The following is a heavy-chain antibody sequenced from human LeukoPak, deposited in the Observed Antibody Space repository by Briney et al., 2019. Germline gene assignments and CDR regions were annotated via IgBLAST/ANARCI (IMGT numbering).Heavy chain of an antibody. V-gene: IGHV3-7*03. J-gene: IGHJ4*02. CDR2: IKQDGSKK. Sequence: GGSLRLSCVASGFPFSSYWMTWVRQAPGKGLEWVANIKQDGSKKSYVDSVKGRFTISRDNSKNTLYLQMNSLRAEDTAVYYCAKGPHFDYWGQGTLVTVSS. CDR3: AKGPHFDY. CDR1: GFPFSSYW.